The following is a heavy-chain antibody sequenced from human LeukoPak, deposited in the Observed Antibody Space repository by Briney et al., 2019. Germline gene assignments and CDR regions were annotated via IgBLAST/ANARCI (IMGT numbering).Heavy chain of an antibody. V-gene: IGHV3-30*03. J-gene: IGHJ4*02. D-gene: IGHD6-13*01. CDR1: GFTFSRYA. CDR3: ARDRDLGAAAYCFDY. Sequence: GGSLRLSCAVSGFTFSRYAMHWVRQAPGKGLEWVAVISYNGNDKYNADSVKGRFTISRDNSKNTLYLQMNSLRAEDTAMYYCARDRDLGAAAYCFDYWDRGTLLTVSS. CDR2: ISYNGNDK.